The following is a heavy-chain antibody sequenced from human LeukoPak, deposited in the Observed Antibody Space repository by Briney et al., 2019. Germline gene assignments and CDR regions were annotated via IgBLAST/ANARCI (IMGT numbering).Heavy chain of an antibody. J-gene: IGHJ4*02. CDR1: GGSISSGGYS. CDR3: ARVTVAGTVGFDY. CDR2: IYHSGST. D-gene: IGHD6-19*01. Sequence: PSETLSLTCAVSGGSISSGGYSWSWIRQPPGKGLEWIGYIYHSGSTYYNPSLKSRVTISVDRSKNQFSLKLSSVTAADTAVYYCARVTVAGTVGFDYWGQGTLVTVSS. V-gene: IGHV4-30-2*01.